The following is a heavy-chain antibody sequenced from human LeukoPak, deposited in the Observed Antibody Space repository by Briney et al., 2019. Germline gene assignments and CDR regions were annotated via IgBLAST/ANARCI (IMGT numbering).Heavy chain of an antibody. Sequence: GGSLRLSCAASGFTVNSNYMIWVRQAPGKGLEWVSVIYSGGSTYYADSMKGRFTISRDNSKNTLYLQMNSLRAEDAAVCYCARLTVGVSGAFDIWGQGTMVTVSS. CDR3: ARLTVGVSGAFDI. V-gene: IGHV3-66*04. CDR2: IYSGGST. D-gene: IGHD1-26*01. CDR1: GFTVNSNY. J-gene: IGHJ3*02.